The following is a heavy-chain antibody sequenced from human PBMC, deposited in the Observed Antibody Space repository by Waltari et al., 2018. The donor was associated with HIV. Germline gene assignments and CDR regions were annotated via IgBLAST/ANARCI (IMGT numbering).Heavy chain of an antibody. CDR2: IKSRSDGGRI. Sequence: EAQLVESGGQVVEPGGSLRLSCRASGFRFSQTWVSWVRQTPGKGMEVIARIKSRSDGGRIDYGAPVRGRFVVARDDSRSILYLQMNGLKVEDRGLYFGTGTVSDGVDAWGHGTRVIV. J-gene: IGHJ6*02. D-gene: IGHD2-21*01. V-gene: IGHV3-15*05. CDR3: TGTVSDGVDA. CDR1: GFRFSQTW.